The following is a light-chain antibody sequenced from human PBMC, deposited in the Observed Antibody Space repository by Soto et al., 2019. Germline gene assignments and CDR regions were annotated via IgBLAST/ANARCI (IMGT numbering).Light chain of an antibody. CDR1: SSDVGGYKY. V-gene: IGLV2-14*01. CDR2: EVS. CDR3: NSFTSRSTYV. J-gene: IGLJ1*01. Sequence: QSALTQPASVSGSPGQSITISCTGTSSDVGGYKYVSWYQQHPGKAPKLMIYEVSNRPSGVSNRFSGSKSGNTASLTISGLQDEEEPAPYCNSFTSRSTYVFGTGTKVTV.